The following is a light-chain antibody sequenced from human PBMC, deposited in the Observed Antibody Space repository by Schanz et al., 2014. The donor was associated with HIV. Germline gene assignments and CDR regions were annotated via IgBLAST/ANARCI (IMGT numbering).Light chain of an antibody. CDR2: GAS. Sequence: IVLTQSPGTLSLSPGERAILSCRASESVRSNYLVWYQQKPGQAPRPLIYGASSRATDIPDRFSGSGSGTDFTLTISRLEPEDSAVYFCQQYATSAFTFGPGTKVDIK. J-gene: IGKJ3*01. V-gene: IGKV3-20*01. CDR3: QQYATSAFT. CDR1: ESVRSNY.